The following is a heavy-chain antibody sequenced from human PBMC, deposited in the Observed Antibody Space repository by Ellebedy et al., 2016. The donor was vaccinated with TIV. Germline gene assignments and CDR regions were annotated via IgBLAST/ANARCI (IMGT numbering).Heavy chain of an antibody. CDR3: AKDGSYGGDSPIDY. CDR2: ISSSSSYI. Sequence: GESLKISCAASGFTFSSYSMNWVRQAPGKGLEWVSSISSSSSYIYYADSVKGRFTISRDNAKNSLYLQMNSLRAEDTAVYYCAKDGSYGGDSPIDYWGQGTLVTVSS. J-gene: IGHJ4*02. D-gene: IGHD4-23*01. V-gene: IGHV3-21*04. CDR1: GFTFSSYS.